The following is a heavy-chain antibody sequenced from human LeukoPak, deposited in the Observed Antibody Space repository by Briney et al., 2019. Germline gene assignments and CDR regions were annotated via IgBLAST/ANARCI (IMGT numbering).Heavy chain of an antibody. J-gene: IGHJ4*02. CDR3: VRGPHYGAYTDYFDY. CDR2: IKQDGNEK. D-gene: IGHD4-17*01. CDR1: GFIFRSYW. Sequence: GGSLRLSCAASGFIFRSYWMSWVRQAPGKGLEWVANIKQDGNEKYYVDSVKCRFTISRDNAKNSLYLQMNSLRVEDTALYYCVRGPHYGAYTDYFDYWGRGTLVTVSS. V-gene: IGHV3-7*01.